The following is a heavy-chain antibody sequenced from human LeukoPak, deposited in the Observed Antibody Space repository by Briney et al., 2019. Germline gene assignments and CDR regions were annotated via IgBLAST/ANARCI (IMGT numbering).Heavy chain of an antibody. CDR1: GGSISSGGYY. V-gene: IGHV4-31*03. D-gene: IGHD2-2*01. CDR3: ARLISFQYNWFDP. J-gene: IGHJ5*02. CDR2: IYYSGST. Sequence: PSQTLSLTCTVSGGSISSGGYYWRWLRQHPGKGLEWIGYIYYSGSTYYNPSLKSRVTISVDTSKNQFSLKLSSVTAADTAVYYCARLISFQYNWFDPWGQGTLVTVSS.